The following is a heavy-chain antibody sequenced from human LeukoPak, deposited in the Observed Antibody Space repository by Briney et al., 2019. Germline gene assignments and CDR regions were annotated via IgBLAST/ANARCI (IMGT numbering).Heavy chain of an antibody. Sequence: GGSLRLSCAVSGFTFSDYAMSWVRQAPGRGLEWVSHISGSGGSTYYADSVKGRFTISRDNAKNSLYLQMNSLRAEDTAVYYCARAGVRPRRYFDYWGQGTLVTVSS. CDR3: ARAGVRPRRYFDY. V-gene: IGHV3-23*01. J-gene: IGHJ4*02. D-gene: IGHD1-1*01. CDR1: GFTFSDYA. CDR2: ISGSGGST.